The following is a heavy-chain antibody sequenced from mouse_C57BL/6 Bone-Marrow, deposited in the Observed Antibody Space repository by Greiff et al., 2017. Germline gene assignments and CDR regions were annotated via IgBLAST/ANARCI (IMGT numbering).Heavy chain of an antibody. Sequence: VQLQQSGAELVRPGASVKLSCTASGFNIKDDYMHWVKQRPEQGLEWIGWIDPENGDTEYASKFQGKATITADTSSNTAYLQLSSLTSEDTAVYYCTPLWLRKVDYWGQGTTRTVSS. J-gene: IGHJ2*01. V-gene: IGHV14-4*01. CDR2: IDPENGDT. CDR1: GFNIKDDY. D-gene: IGHD2-2*01. CDR3: TPLWLRKVDY.